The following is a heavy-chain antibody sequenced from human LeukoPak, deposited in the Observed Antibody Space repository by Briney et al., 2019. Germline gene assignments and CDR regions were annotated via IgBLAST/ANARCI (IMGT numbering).Heavy chain of an antibody. D-gene: IGHD1-26*01. Sequence: SETLSLTCSVSGFSVSGGGYYWTWIRQTPGKGLEWIGFVSYSGTSEYNPSLKSRVTISVDTSKNQFSLKLSSVTAADTAVYYCARQYSGSYFNYFDYWGQGTLVTVSS. CDR3: ARQYSGSYFNYFDY. V-gene: IGHV4-61*08. CDR2: VSYSGTS. J-gene: IGHJ4*02. CDR1: GFSVSGGGYY.